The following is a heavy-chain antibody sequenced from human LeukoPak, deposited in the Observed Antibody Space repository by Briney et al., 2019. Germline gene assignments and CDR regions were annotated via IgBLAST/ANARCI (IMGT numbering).Heavy chain of an antibody. D-gene: IGHD3-10*01. J-gene: IGHJ3*02. Sequence: ASETLSLTCAVSGGSISGYYLSWIRQPPGKGLEWLGRFYYTGSTTYNPSLGSGLSISLDTSNKQFSLRLNSVTAADTAVYYCARHAVRGAFDIWGQGTAVIVSS. CDR1: GGSISGYY. CDR3: ARHAVRGAFDI. V-gene: IGHV4-59*08. CDR2: FYYTGST.